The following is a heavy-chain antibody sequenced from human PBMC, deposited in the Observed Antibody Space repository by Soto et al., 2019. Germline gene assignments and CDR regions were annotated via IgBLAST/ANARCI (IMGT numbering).Heavy chain of an antibody. CDR2: MNPNSGNT. CDR1: GYTFTSYD. Sequence: ASVKVSCKASGYTFTSYDINWVRQATGQGLEWMGWMNPNSGNTGYAQKFQGRVTMTRNTSISTAYMELSSLRSEDTAVYYCARGRRGHIVVVIATHYNWFDPWGRGTLVTVSS. V-gene: IGHV1-8*01. J-gene: IGHJ5*02. D-gene: IGHD2-21*01. CDR3: ARGRRGHIVVVIATHYNWFDP.